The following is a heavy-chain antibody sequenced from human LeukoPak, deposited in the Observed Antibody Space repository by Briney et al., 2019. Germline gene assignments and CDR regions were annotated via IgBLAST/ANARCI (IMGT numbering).Heavy chain of an antibody. CDR3: ARDRTHDFWSGYFFDY. V-gene: IGHV3-30*02. J-gene: IGHJ4*02. Sequence: GGSLRLSCAASGFTFSSYGMHWVRQAPGKGLEWVAFIRYDGSNKYYADSMKGRFTISRDNSKSTVYLQMTSLRAEDTAVYYCARDRTHDFWSGYFFDYWGQGALVTVSS. D-gene: IGHD3-3*01. CDR1: GFTFSSYG. CDR2: IRYDGSNK.